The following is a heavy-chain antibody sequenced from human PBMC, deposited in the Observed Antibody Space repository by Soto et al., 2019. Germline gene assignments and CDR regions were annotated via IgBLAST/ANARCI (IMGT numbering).Heavy chain of an antibody. Sequence: EVQLVKSGGGLVQPGGSLRVSCAASGFTFRSYSMNWVRQAPGKGLEWVSYISASGSTIYYADSVKGRFTISRDNAKNSLYLQMNSLRVEDTAVYYCARAQKVVAATYFDYWGQGTLVTVSS. CDR2: ISASGSTI. V-gene: IGHV3-48*01. CDR3: ARAQKVVAATYFDY. J-gene: IGHJ4*02. CDR1: GFTFRSYS. D-gene: IGHD2-15*01.